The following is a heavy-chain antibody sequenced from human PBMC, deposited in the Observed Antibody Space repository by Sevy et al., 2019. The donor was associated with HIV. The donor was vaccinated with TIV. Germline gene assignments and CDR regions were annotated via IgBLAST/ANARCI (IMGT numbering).Heavy chain of an antibody. CDR3: ASAGGIYSRSLLWDYYYYGMDV. J-gene: IGHJ6*02. V-gene: IGHV4-39*01. D-gene: IGHD6-6*01. CDR1: GGSISSSSYY. Sequence: SETLSLTCTVSGGSISSSSYYWGWIRQPPGKGLEWIGSIYYSGSTYYNPSLKSRVTISVDTSKNQFSLKLISVTAADTDVYYCASAGGIYSRSLLWDYYYYGMDVWGQGTTVTVSS. CDR2: IYYSGST.